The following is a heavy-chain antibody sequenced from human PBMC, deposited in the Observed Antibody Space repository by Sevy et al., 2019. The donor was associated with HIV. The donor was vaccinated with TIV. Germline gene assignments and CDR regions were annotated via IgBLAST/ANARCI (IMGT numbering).Heavy chain of an antibody. CDR2: ISGSGGST. CDR1: GFTFSSYA. CDR3: EKCGGGYCSSTSCRNYYYYMDV. J-gene: IGHJ6*03. Sequence: GGSLRLSCAASGFTFSSYAMSWVRQAPGKGLEWVAAISGSGGSTYYADSVKGRFTISRDNSKNTLYLQMNSLRAEDTAVYYCEKCGGGYCSSTSCRNYYYYMDVWGKGTTVTVSS. V-gene: IGHV3-23*01. D-gene: IGHD2-2*01.